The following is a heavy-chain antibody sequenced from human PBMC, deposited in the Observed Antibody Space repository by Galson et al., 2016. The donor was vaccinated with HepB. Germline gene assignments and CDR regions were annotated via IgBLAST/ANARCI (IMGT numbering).Heavy chain of an antibody. CDR1: GFTFSSYA. CDR3: ATPRGYSYGYRDDTTTDY. Sequence: SLRLSCAASGFTFSSYAMSWVRQAPGKGLEWVSAISGSGGNTYYADSVKGRFTISRDNSKNTLYLQMNSLRAEDTAVYYCATPRGYSYGYRDDTTTDYWGQGTLVTVSS. J-gene: IGHJ4*02. D-gene: IGHD5-18*01. CDR2: ISGSGGNT. V-gene: IGHV3-23*01.